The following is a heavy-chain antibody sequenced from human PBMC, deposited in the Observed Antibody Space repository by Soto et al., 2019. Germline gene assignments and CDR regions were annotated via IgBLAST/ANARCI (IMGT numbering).Heavy chain of an antibody. CDR3: ARTSLVVPAAIREDY. V-gene: IGHV3-74*01. Sequence: EVQLVESGGGLVQPGGSLRLSCAASGFTFSSYWMHWVRQAPGKGLVWVSRINSDGSSTSYADSVKGRFTISRDNAKNTVYLQMNNLRAEDTAVYYCARTSLVVPAAIREDYWGHGTLVTVSS. D-gene: IGHD2-2*01. J-gene: IGHJ4*01. CDR2: INSDGSST. CDR1: GFTFSSYW.